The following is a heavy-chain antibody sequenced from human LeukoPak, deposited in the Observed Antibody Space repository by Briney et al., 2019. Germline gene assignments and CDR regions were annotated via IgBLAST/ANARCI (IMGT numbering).Heavy chain of an antibody. V-gene: IGHV3-48*03. D-gene: IGHD3-10*01. CDR1: GFTFSSYE. J-gene: IGHJ4*02. Sequence: GGSLRLSCAASGFTFSSYEMNWVRQAPGKGLEWVSYISSSGSTIYYADSVKGRFTISRDNAKNSLYLQMNSLRAEDTAVYYCARSLRYYYGSGSYSDPGTEDYWGQGTLVTVPS. CDR3: ARSLRYYYGSGSYSDPGTEDY. CDR2: ISSSGSTI.